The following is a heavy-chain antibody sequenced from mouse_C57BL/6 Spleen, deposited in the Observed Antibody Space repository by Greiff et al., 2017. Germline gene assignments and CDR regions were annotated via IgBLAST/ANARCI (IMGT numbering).Heavy chain of an antibody. CDR2: IDPSDSET. J-gene: IGHJ3*01. CDR3: ARGRDYDEGFAY. Sequence: VQLQQPGAELVRPGSSVKLSCKASGYTFTSYWMHWVKQRPIQGLEWIGNIDPSDSETHYNQKFKDKATLTVDKSSSTAYMQLSSLTSEDSAVYYCARGRDYDEGFAYWGQGTLVTVSA. CDR1: GYTFTSYW. V-gene: IGHV1-52*01. D-gene: IGHD2-4*01.